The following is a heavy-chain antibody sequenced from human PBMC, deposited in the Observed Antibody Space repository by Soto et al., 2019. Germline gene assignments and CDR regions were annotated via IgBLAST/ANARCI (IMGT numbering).Heavy chain of an antibody. Sequence: QVQLQQWGAGLLKPSETLSLTCAVYGGSFSGYYWSWIRQPPGKGLEWIGEINHSGSTNYNPSLKSRVTISVDTSKNQFSLKLSSVTAADTAVYYCARVSLRGGYASDIWGQGTMVTVSS. CDR2: INHSGST. V-gene: IGHV4-34*01. CDR3: ARVSLRGGYASDI. J-gene: IGHJ3*02. CDR1: GGSFSGYY. D-gene: IGHD3-10*01.